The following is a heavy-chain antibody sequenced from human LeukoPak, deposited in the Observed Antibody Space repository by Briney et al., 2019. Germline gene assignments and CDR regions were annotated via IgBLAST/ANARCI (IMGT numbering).Heavy chain of an antibody. J-gene: IGHJ3*02. Sequence: SGPTLVKPTQTLTLTCTFSGFSVSATGVGVGWIRQPPGKALEWLALIYWNDDKRYSPSLKSRLTITKDTSKNQVVLTMTNMDPVDTATYYCALLYSYGQTSPAFDIWGQGSMVTVSS. CDR2: IYWNDDK. V-gene: IGHV2-5*01. D-gene: IGHD5-18*01. CDR1: GFSVSATGVG. CDR3: ALLYSYGQTSPAFDI.